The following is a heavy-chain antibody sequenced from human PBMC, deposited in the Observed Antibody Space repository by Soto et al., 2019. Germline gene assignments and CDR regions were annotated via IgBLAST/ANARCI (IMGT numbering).Heavy chain of an antibody. CDR1: GVYISVGYYS. CDR2: IYNSGST. V-gene: IGHV4-30-2*01. Sequence: TRSLTCAVSGVYISVGYYSWSWIRQPPGKGLEWIGFIYNSGSTYYNPSLKSRVTIAVDRSKNHFFLNLTSVTAADTAVYSCPTYRKFFQIWGQGTKATVS. CDR3: PTYRKFFQI. J-gene: IGHJ3*02.